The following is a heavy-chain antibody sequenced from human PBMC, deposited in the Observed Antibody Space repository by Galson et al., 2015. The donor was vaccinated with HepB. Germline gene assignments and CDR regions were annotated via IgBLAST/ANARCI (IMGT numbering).Heavy chain of an antibody. Sequence: SVKVSCKASGYTFTSYGISWVRQAPGQRLEWMGWITGYNGNTNYAQKVQDRVTMTIDTPTSTAYMELRSLRSDDTAVYYCARIWFGELLTFDNWGQGTLVTVSS. CDR2: ITGYNGNT. CDR1: GYTFTSYG. D-gene: IGHD3-10*01. V-gene: IGHV1-18*01. J-gene: IGHJ4*02. CDR3: ARIWFGELLTFDN.